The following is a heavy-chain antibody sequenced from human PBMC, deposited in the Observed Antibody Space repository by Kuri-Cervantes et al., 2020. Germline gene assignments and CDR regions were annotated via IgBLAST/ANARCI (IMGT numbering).Heavy chain of an antibody. CDR2: INRSGNT. CDR3: AKTLGYCSGGSCYSAEY. J-gene: IGHJ4*02. CDR1: GGSFSGYY. Sequence: GSLRLSCAVYGGSFSGYYWSWIRQPPGKGLEWIGEINRSGNTNYNPSLKSRVTISVDTSKNQFSLKLSSVTAADTAVYYCAKTLGYCSGGSCYSAEYWGQGTLVTVSS. V-gene: IGHV4-34*01. D-gene: IGHD2-15*01.